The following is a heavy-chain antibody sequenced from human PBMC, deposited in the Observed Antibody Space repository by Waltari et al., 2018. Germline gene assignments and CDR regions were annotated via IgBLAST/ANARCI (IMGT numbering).Heavy chain of an antibody. J-gene: IGHJ5*02. Sequence: QMQLQESGPGLVKPSENLSLTCAISGGSFSSSSFHWGWIRQPPGKGLEWIGSVYYTGTTYYNPSLKSRVTISLDRSKNQFSLKLTSVTAADTAVYFCARGLWNDIIFPWFDTWGQGTLVTVSS. CDR3: ARGLWNDIIFPWFDT. CDR1: GGSFSSSSFH. D-gene: IGHD1-1*01. CDR2: VYYTGTT. V-gene: IGHV4-39*07.